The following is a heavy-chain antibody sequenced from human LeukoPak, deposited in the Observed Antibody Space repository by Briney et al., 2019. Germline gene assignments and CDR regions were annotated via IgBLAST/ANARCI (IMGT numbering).Heavy chain of an antibody. V-gene: IGHV3-74*01. J-gene: IGHJ4*02. CDR1: GFSSNSYW. CDR3: ARDLSGGAGDY. D-gene: IGHD2-15*01. CDR2: INGDGSSI. Sequence: GGSLRLSCAASGFSSNSYWMHWARQAPGKGLVWVARINGDGSSINYADSVKGRFTISRDNAKNSLYLQMNSLRDEDTAVYYCARDLSGGAGDYWGQGTLVTVSS.